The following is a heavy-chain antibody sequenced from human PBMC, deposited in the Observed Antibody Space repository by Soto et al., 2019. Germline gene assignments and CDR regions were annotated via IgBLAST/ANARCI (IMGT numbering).Heavy chain of an antibody. D-gene: IGHD5-12*01. CDR3: AVDGHHNP. Sequence: SVKVPCNASGYTLPCYYMHWVRQAPGQGLEWMGWINAGNGNTKYSQKFQGRVTITADESTSTAYMELSSLRSEDTAVYYCAVDGHHNPWGQGTLVTVSS. V-gene: IGHV1-3*01. J-gene: IGHJ5*02. CDR2: INAGNGNT. CDR1: GYTLPCYY.